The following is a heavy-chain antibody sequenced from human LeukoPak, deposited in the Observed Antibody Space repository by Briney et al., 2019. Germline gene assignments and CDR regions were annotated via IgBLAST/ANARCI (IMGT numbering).Heavy chain of an antibody. Sequence: PGGSLRLSCAASGFTFSSYAMHWVRRAPGKGLEWVAVISYDGSNKYYADSVKGRFTISRDNSKNTLYLQMNSLRAEDTAVYYCARAPSSGPNGLLDYWGQGTLVTVSS. D-gene: IGHD2-2*01. V-gene: IGHV3-30*04. CDR3: ARAPSSGPNGLLDY. CDR1: GFTFSSYA. J-gene: IGHJ4*02. CDR2: ISYDGSNK.